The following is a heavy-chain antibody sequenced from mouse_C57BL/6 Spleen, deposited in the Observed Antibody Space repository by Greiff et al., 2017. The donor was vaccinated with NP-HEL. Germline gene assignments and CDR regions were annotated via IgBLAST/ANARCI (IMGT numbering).Heavy chain of an antibody. Sequence: VQLQQSGAELVRPGSSVKLSCKASGYTFTSYWMHWVKQRPIQGLEWIGNIDPSDSETHYNQKFKDKATLTVDKSSSTAYMQLSSLTSEDSAVYYCARSGSSYEYFDVWGTGTTVTVSS. CDR3: ARSGSSYEYFDV. CDR2: IDPSDSET. D-gene: IGHD1-1*01. J-gene: IGHJ1*03. CDR1: GYTFTSYW. V-gene: IGHV1-52*01.